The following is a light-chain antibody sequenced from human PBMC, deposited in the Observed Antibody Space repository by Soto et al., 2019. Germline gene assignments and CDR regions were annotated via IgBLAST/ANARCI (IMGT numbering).Light chain of an antibody. CDR3: QQQNNWPRT. CDR2: GAS. V-gene: IGKV3D-15*01. Sequence: ARQLGSSNLAWYXXKHGQXXRXXIYGASNRATGIPDRFSGSGSGTDLTITISSLESEDFEVYYCQQQNNWPRTFGQGTKVDIK. J-gene: IGKJ1*01. CDR1: QLGSSN.